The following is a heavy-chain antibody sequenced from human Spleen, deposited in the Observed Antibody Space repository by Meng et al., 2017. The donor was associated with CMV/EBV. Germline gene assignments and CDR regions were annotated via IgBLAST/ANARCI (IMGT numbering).Heavy chain of an antibody. CDR3: AREGLYCSSTSCKTNWFDP. CDR2: IIPILGIA. V-gene: IGHV1-69*10. D-gene: IGHD2-2*01. Sequence: TFSSYAISWVRQAPGQGLEWMGGIIPILGIANYAQKFQGRVTITADKSTSTAYMELSSLRSEDTAVYYCAREGLYCSSTSCKTNWFDPWGQGTLVTVSS. J-gene: IGHJ5*02. CDR1: TFSSYA.